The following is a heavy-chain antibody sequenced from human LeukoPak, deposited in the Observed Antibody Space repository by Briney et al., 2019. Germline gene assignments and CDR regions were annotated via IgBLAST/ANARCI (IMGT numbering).Heavy chain of an antibody. V-gene: IGHV1-8*02. J-gene: IGHJ4*02. D-gene: IGHD6-19*01. CDR3: ARGTPSGWHGAVY. CDR1: GYSFTGYY. CDR2: MNPKTGDT. Sequence: GASVKVSCEASGYSFTGYYMHWVRQAPGQGLEWMGWMNPKTGDTGYAQKFQGRVTMTRDTSINTAYMELSNLKFEDTAVYYCARGTPSGWHGAVYWGQGTLVTVSS.